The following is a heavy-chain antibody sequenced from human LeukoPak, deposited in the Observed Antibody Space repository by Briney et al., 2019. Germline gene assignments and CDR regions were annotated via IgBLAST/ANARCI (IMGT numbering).Heavy chain of an antibody. Sequence: GGSLRLSCAASGFTFSSYAMSWVRQAPGKGLEWVSAISGSGGSTYYADSVKGRFTISRDNSKNTLYLQMNSLRAEDTAVYYCAKGLGRPHYDILTGYWTNDAFDIWGQGTMVTVSS. CDR3: AKGLGRPHYDILTGYWTNDAFDI. CDR2: ISGSGGST. V-gene: IGHV3-23*01. D-gene: IGHD3-9*01. J-gene: IGHJ3*02. CDR1: GFTFSSYA.